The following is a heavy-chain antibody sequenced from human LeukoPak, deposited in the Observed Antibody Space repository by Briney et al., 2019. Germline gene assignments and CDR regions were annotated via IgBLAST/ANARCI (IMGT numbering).Heavy chain of an antibody. V-gene: IGHV3-7*01. D-gene: IGHD3-9*01. CDR3: ATIIRYLGVFDY. CDR2: IKQDGHEK. J-gene: IGHJ4*02. Sequence: GGSLRLSCAASGFSVRTTYMSWVRQAPGKGLEWVANIKQDGHEKYYVDSVKGRFTISRDNAKNSLYLQMNSLRAEDTAVYYCATIIRYLGVFDYWGQGTLVTVSS. CDR1: GFSVRTTY.